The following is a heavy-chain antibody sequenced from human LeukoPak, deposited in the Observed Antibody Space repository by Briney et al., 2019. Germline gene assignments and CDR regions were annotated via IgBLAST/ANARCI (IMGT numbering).Heavy chain of an antibody. Sequence: PSGTLSLTCAVSGGCISSSNWWSWVRQPPGKGLEWIGEIYHSGSTNYSPSFQGHVTISADKSITIAYLQWSSLKASDTAMYYCARTRGYSYGPPFDFWGQGTLVTVSS. D-gene: IGHD5-18*01. CDR1: GGCISSSNW. J-gene: IGHJ4*02. V-gene: IGHV4-4*02. CDR3: ARTRGYSYGPPFDF. CDR2: IYHSGST.